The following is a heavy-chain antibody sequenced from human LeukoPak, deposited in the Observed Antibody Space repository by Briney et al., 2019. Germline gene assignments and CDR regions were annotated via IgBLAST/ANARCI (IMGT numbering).Heavy chain of an antibody. V-gene: IGHV3-21*01. D-gene: IGHD2-15*01. Sequence: TGGSLRLSCAASGFTFSIDNMNWVRQAPGKGLEWVSSISSSSSYIFYADSVKGRFTISRDNAKNSLYLEMNSLRAEDTAVYYCAREPRSRTLDYWGQGTLVTVSS. CDR3: AREPRSRTLDY. CDR1: GFTFSIDN. CDR2: ISSSSSYI. J-gene: IGHJ4*02.